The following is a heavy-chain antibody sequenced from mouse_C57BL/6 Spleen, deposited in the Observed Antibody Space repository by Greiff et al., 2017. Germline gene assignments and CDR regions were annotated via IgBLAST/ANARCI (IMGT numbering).Heavy chain of an antibody. V-gene: IGHV7-3*01. CDR3: ARYGGNYGYYFDY. CDR1: GFTFTDYY. CDR2: IRNKANGYTT. J-gene: IGHJ2*01. Sequence: EVHLVESGGGLVQPGGSLSLSCAASGFTFTDYYMSWVRQPPGKALEWLGFIRNKANGYTTEYSASVKGRFTISRDNSQSILYLQMNALRAEDSATYYCARYGGNYGYYFDYWGQGTTLTVSS. D-gene: IGHD2-1*01.